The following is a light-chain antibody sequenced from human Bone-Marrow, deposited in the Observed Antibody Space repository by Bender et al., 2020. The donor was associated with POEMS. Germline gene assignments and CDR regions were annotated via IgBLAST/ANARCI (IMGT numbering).Light chain of an antibody. CDR1: SSDVGGYNF. Sequence: QSALTQPRSVSGSPGQSVTISCTGTSSDVGGYNFVSWYQQHPGKAPKLLIYDVTKRPSGVPDRFSGSKSGNTASLTISGLQADDEADYYCYSDAGSYTYVFGSGTNVPVL. J-gene: IGLJ1*01. CDR3: YSDAGSYTYV. CDR2: DVT. V-gene: IGLV2-11*01.